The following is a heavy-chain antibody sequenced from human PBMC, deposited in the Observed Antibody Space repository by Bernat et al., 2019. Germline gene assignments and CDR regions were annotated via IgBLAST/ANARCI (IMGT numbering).Heavy chain of an antibody. CDR3: AGETVAASLDGMDV. D-gene: IGHD4-23*01. Sequence: QVQLVQSGAEVKKPGASVKVSCKASGYTFTSYGISWVRQAPGQGLEWMGWISAYNGNTNYAQKLQGSVTRTTDTSTSTAYMGLRSLRSDDTAVYYCAGETVAASLDGMDVWGQGTTVTVSS. V-gene: IGHV1-18*01. J-gene: IGHJ6*02. CDR2: ISAYNGNT. CDR1: GYTFTSYG.